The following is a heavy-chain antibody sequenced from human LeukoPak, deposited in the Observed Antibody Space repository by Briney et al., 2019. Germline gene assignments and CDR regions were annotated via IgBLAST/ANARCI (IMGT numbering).Heavy chain of an antibody. CDR1: GGSFSGHY. CDR2: INHSGST. V-gene: IGHV4-34*01. Sequence: PSETLSLTCVVYGGSFSGHYWTWIRQPPGKGLEWIGEINHSGSTTYNPSLNSRVTISVDTSKNQFSLRLRSVTAADTAVYYCARPRYGSGSLDSWGQGTLVTVSS. J-gene: IGHJ4*02. D-gene: IGHD3-10*01. CDR3: ARPRYGSGSLDS.